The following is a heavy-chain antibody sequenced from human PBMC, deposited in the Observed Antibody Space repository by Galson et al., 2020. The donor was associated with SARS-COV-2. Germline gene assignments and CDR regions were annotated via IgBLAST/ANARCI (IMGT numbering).Heavy chain of an antibody. CDR1: GLSLNNYG. D-gene: IGHD1-7*01. CDR3: AKRGGPFELRIYCYMDV. V-gene: IGHV3-30*18. CDR2: ISYEGSIQ. J-gene: IGHJ6*03. Sequence: GGSLRLSCAASGLSLNNYGMYWFRQAPGKGLEWVATISYEGSIQYYADSVKGRFTISIDNSKNTVYLQMNSLRPEDTGVYYCAKRGGPFELRIYCYMDVWSKGTTVTVS.